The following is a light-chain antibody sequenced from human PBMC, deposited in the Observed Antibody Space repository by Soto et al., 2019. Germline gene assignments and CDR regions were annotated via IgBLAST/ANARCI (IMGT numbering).Light chain of an antibody. J-gene: IGLJ1*01. CDR2: DVT. Sequence: QSALPQPASVSGSPGQSITISCTGTSSDVGGYNYVSWYQQHPGKAPKLMIYDVTNRPSGVSNRFSGSKSGNTASLTISGLQAEDEADYYCCSYTTSSTLPYVFGTGTKVTVL. CDR3: CSYTTSSTLPYV. V-gene: IGLV2-14*03. CDR1: SSDVGGYNY.